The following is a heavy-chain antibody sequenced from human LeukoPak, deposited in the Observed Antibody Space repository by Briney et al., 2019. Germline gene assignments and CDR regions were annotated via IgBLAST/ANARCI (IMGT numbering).Heavy chain of an antibody. D-gene: IGHD1-26*01. CDR1: GGSISNYY. J-gene: IGHJ4*02. CDR3: ARDQGGNYYQAFDY. CDR2: IHTSGST. V-gene: IGHV4-4*07. Sequence: SETLSLTCTVSGGSISNYYWSWIRQPAGEGLEWIGRIHTSGSTNYNPSLKSRVTLSVDMSKNQFSLKVNSVTAADTAIYYCARDQGGNYYQAFDYWGQGTLVTVSS.